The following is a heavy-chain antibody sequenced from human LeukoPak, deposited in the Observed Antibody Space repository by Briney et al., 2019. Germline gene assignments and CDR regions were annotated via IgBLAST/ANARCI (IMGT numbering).Heavy chain of an antibody. D-gene: IGHD6-13*01. Sequence: GESLKISCKGSGYNFTSYWIGWVRQMPGKGLEWMGIIYPGDSDTRYSPSFQGQVTISADKSISTASLQWSSLKASGTAMYYCARLLRNIAAAVYYFDYWGQGTLVTVSS. V-gene: IGHV5-51*01. CDR1: GYNFTSYW. CDR2: IYPGDSDT. CDR3: ARLLRNIAAAVYYFDY. J-gene: IGHJ4*02.